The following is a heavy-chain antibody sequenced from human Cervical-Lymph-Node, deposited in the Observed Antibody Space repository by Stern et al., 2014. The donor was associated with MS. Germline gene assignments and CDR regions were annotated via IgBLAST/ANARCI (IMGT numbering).Heavy chain of an antibody. CDR3: ARDTSSPERSDW. CDR2: ITNVGST. D-gene: IGHD1-1*01. J-gene: IGHJ4*02. CDR1: GFTVSRDY. V-gene: IGHV3-53*01. Sequence: EVHLVESGGGVIQPGGSLRLSCTASGFTVSRDYMPWVRQAPGQGLEWVSLITNVGSTFYTDSVKGRFTISRDDSKNTVYLHMTSLRAEDTAMYYCARDTSSPERSDWWGQGTLVTVSS.